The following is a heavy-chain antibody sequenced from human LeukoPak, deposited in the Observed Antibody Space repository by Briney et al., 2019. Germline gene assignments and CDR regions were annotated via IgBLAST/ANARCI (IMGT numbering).Heavy chain of an antibody. CDR3: ARGARGSGSFNFDY. CDR2: IKQDGSEK. D-gene: IGHD3-10*01. J-gene: IGHJ4*02. Sequence: GGSLRLSCAASGFTFSSYWMSWVRQAPGKGLEWVANIKQDGSEKYYVDSVKGRFTISRDNAKNSLYLQMNSLRAEDTAVYYCARGARGSGSFNFDYWGQGTLVTVSS. CDR1: GFTFSSYW. V-gene: IGHV3-7*01.